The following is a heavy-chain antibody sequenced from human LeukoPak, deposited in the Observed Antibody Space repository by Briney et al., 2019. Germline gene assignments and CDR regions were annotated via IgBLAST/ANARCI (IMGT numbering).Heavy chain of an antibody. CDR2: ILGGGGAT. J-gene: IGHJ4*02. V-gene: IGHV3-23*01. CDR3: ARDPGAFPYFFDC. D-gene: IGHD4/OR15-4a*01. CDR1: GFTFNYYA. Sequence: PGGSLRFSCAASGFTFNYYAMNWVRQAPGKGLEWVSAILGGGGATSYADSVKGRFTISRDNSKNTLYLQMNSLRVEDTAVYFCARDPGAFPYFFDCWGQGTLVTVSS.